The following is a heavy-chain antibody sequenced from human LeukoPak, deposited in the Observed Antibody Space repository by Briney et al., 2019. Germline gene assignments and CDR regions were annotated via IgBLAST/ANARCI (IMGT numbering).Heavy chain of an antibody. CDR2: IIPIFGTA. Sequence: GASVKVSCKASGYTFTSYGISWVRQAPGQGLEWMGGIIPIFGTANYAQKFQGRVTITADKSTSTAYMELSSLRSEDTAVYYCARAWVNMITFGGLSFHMDVWGKGTTVTVSS. J-gene: IGHJ6*03. V-gene: IGHV1-69*06. CDR3: ARAWVNMITFGGLSFHMDV. D-gene: IGHD3-16*01. CDR1: GYTFTSYG.